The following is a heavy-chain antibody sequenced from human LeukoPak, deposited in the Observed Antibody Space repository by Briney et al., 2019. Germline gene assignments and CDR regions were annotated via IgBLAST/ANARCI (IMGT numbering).Heavy chain of an antibody. Sequence: PSETLSLTCTVSGVSISSYYWSWIRQPPGKGLEWIGYIYYSGSTNYNPSLKSRVTISVDTSKNQFSLKLSSVTAADTAVHYCVKNLYDSSGYDYWGQGTLVTVSS. CDR1: GVSISSYY. J-gene: IGHJ4*02. CDR3: VKNLYDSSGYDY. D-gene: IGHD3-22*01. CDR2: IYYSGST. V-gene: IGHV4-59*01.